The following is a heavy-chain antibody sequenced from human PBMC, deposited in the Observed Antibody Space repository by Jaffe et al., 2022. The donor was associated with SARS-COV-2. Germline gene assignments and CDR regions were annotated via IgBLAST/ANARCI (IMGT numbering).Heavy chain of an antibody. CDR1: GYIFTAYT. Sequence: QVQLVQSGSELKEPGASVKVSCRASGYIFTAYTINWVRQAPGQGLEWMGWINTNTGSPTYAQGFTGRYVFSLDTSVSTAYLQISSLKAEDTAMYYCVRDRFGGTPWGQGTLVTVSS. J-gene: IGHJ5*02. V-gene: IGHV7-4-1*02. D-gene: IGHD3-3*01. CDR2: INTNTGSP. CDR3: VRDRFGGTP.